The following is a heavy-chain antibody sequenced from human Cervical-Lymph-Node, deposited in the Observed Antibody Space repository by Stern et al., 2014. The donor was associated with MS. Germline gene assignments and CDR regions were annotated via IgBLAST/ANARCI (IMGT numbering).Heavy chain of an antibody. V-gene: IGHV3-30*18. J-gene: IGHJ6*02. CDR2: ISYDGSNK. CDR3: AKDWIDYGGLYGMDV. D-gene: IGHD4-23*01. CDR1: GFPFNSYN. Sequence: VQLVESGGGVVQPGRSLRLSCATSGFPFNSYNMHWVRQATGKGLEWVALISYDGSNKYYADSVKGRFTLSRDDSRNTLYLQMSSLRPEDTAIYYCAKDWIDYGGLYGMDVWGQGTKVTVSS.